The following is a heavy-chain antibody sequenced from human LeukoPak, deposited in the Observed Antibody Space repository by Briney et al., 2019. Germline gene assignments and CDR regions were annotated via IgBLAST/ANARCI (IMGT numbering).Heavy chain of an antibody. CDR1: GYTFTSYD. V-gene: IGHV1-8*01. D-gene: IGHD3-3*01. CDR3: ARGNLYDFWSGYYPYYYYMDV. CDR2: MNPNSGNT. Sequence: ASVKVSCKASGYTFTSYDINWVRQATGQGLEWMGWMNPNSGNTGYAQKFQGRVTMTRNTSISTAYMELSSLRSENTAVYYCARGNLYDFWSGYYPYYYYMDVWGRGTTVTVSS. J-gene: IGHJ6*03.